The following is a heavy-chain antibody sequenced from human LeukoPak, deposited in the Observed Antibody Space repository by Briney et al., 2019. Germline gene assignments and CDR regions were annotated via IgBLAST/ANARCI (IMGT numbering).Heavy chain of an antibody. V-gene: IGHV4-61*02. CDR2: IYTSGST. CDR1: GGSISSGSYY. Sequence: PSQTLSLTCTVSGGSISSGSYYWSWIRQPAGKGLEWIGRIYTSGSTNYNPSLKSRVTISVDTSKNQFSLKLSSVTAAGTAVYYCARDQQQLYADGAFDIWGQGTMVTVSS. CDR3: ARDQQQLYADGAFDI. J-gene: IGHJ3*02. D-gene: IGHD6-13*01.